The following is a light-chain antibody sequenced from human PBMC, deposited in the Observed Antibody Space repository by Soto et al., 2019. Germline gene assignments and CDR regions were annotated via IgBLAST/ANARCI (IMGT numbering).Light chain of an antibody. CDR3: QQCYSTHLFT. J-gene: IGKJ3*01. CDR1: QDIGTF. Sequence: DFQMTQSPSSLSASVGDTVTITCRASQDIGTFLNWYQQKPGKAPNLLIYAASDLLSGVSSRFSGSGSGTDFTLTISSLQPEDFATYYCQQCYSTHLFTFSPGTKVDMK. V-gene: IGKV1-39*01. CDR2: AAS.